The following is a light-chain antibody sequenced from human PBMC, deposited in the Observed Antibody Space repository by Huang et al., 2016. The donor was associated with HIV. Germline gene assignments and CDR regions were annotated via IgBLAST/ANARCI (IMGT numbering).Light chain of an antibody. CDR1: QDISDY. CDR3: QQYSDYPRT. Sequence: DIQMTQSPSSLSASVGDRVTITCRASQDISDYLAWFQQKPGKAPKSLIFATSTLHSGVPSRFSGSGSGTAFTLTVNNLQPEDFATYCCQQYSDYPRTFGQGTKLDIK. J-gene: IGKJ2*01. V-gene: IGKV1-16*01. CDR2: ATS.